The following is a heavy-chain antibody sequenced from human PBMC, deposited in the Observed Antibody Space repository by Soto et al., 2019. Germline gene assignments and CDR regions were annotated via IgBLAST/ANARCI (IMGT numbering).Heavy chain of an antibody. D-gene: IGHD4-17*01. CDR3: ARDGRSNGDYEVDY. Sequence: GGSLRLSCAASGFTFSSYGMHWVRQAPGKGLEWVAVIWYDGSNKYYADSVKGRFIISRDNSKNTLYLQMNSLRAEDTAVYYCARDGRSNGDYEVDYWGQGTLVTVSS. CDR2: IWYDGSNK. J-gene: IGHJ4*02. V-gene: IGHV3-33*01. CDR1: GFTFSSYG.